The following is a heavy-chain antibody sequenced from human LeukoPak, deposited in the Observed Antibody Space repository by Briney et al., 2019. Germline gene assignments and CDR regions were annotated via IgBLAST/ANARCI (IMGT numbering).Heavy chain of an antibody. CDR2: ISDNSVST. CDR1: GFTFSSYA. J-gene: IGHJ4*02. D-gene: IGHD6-6*01. V-gene: IGHV3-23*01. Sequence: GGSLRLSCAASGFTFSSYAMSWVRQAPGKGLEWVSAISDNSVSTYYADSVKGRFTVSRDNSKNTLYLQMNSLRVEDTAVYFCAKASSSSRPYYFDYWGQGTLVTVSS. CDR3: AKASSSSRPYYFDY.